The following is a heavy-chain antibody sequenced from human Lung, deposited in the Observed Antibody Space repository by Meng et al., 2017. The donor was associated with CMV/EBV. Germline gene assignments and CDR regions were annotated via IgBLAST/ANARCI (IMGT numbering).Heavy chain of an antibody. Sequence: GESLKISCAASGFTFSSYGMHWVRQAPGKGLEWVAFIRYDGSNKYYADSVKGRFTISRDNSKNTLYLQMNSLRAEDTAVYYCARERHMDDGLDVWGQGTTVTVSS. J-gene: IGHJ6*02. CDR2: IRYDGSNK. V-gene: IGHV3-30*02. CDR3: ARERHMDDGLDV. D-gene: IGHD2-21*01. CDR1: GFTFSSYG.